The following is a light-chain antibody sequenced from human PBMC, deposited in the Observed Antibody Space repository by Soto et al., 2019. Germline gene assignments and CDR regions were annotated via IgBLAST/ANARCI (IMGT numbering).Light chain of an antibody. CDR2: GAS. V-gene: IGKV3-15*01. J-gene: IGKJ4*01. CDR1: QSVSSN. Sequence: EIVMTQSPATLSVPPGERATLSCRASQSVSSNLAWYQQKPGQAPRLLIYGASTRATGIPARFSGSASGTEFTLTISSLQSEDFAVYYCQQYNNWPLTFGGGTKVEIK. CDR3: QQYNNWPLT.